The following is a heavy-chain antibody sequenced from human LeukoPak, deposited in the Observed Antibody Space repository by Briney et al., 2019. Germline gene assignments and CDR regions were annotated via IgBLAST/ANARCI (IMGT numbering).Heavy chain of an antibody. J-gene: IGHJ5*02. CDR3: ARGDPHADL. CDR1: GFYLSTYE. V-gene: IGHV3-48*03. Sequence: GGSLRLSCAASGFYLSTYEMNWVRQAPGKGLEWIADITISGHTKNYADSVKGQFTISRDNARTSLNLQMNSLRVEDTGVYYCARGDPHADLWGQGTLVTVSS. CDR2: ITISGHTK.